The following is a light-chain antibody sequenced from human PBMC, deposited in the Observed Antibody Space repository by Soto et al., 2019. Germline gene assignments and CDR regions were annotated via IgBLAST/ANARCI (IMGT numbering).Light chain of an antibody. CDR3: ATWNDGVFV. Sequence: QSVLTQPPSASGTPGQSVTRSCSGSTSNIGGSTVSWYQQFPGAAPKLLIYGNTQRPLGVPVRFSASKSDTSASLAISGLQSEDEADYYYATWNDGVFVFGIGTKVTVL. J-gene: IGLJ1*01. CDR2: GNT. V-gene: IGLV1-44*01. CDR1: TSNIGGST.